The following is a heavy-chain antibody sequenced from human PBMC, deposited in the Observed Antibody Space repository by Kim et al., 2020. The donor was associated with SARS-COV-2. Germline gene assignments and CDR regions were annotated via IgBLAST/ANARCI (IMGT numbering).Heavy chain of an antibody. CDR3: ATGYCSSTSCHDYSDY. J-gene: IGHJ4*02. V-gene: IGHV1-3*01. CDR2: ISAGNGDT. D-gene: IGHD2-2*01. CDR1: GYTFSTYA. Sequence: ASVKVSCKPSGYTFSTYAIHWLRQAPGQRPEWMGWISAGNGDTNYSQKFQGRVTFTWDTSAITAYMELSSLRSEDTALYYCATGYCSSTSCHDYSDYWGRGTPVTVSS.